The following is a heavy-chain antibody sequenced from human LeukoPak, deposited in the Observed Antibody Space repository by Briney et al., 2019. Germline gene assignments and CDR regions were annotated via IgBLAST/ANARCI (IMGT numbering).Heavy chain of an antibody. D-gene: IGHD6-13*01. CDR3: ARGGSSRFDQ. J-gene: IGHJ4*02. CDR1: GFAFTTYW. CDR2: ISPDGSEK. V-gene: IGHV3-7*04. Sequence: GGSLRLSCAASGFAFTTYWMSWVRQAPGKGLEWVAKISPDGSEKYYVDSVKGRFTISRDNAKNSLDLQMSSLRADDTAVYYCARGGSSRFDQWGQGTLVTVSS.